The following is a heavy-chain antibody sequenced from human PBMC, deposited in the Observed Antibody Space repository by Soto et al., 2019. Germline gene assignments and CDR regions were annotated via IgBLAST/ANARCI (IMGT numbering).Heavy chain of an antibody. CDR2: IIPIFGRT. V-gene: IGHV1-69*01. CDR3: TRAVRTGNYGMDV. Sequence: QVQLVQGGTEVKMAGSSVRISCEASGGTLSNYAVSWVRQAPGLGLEWMGGIIPIFGRTTYAQKFHGRITITADESTGRVYMDLTGLRSDDTAVFYCTRAVRTGNYGMDVWGQGTTDTVSS. J-gene: IGHJ6*02. CDR1: GGTLSNYA.